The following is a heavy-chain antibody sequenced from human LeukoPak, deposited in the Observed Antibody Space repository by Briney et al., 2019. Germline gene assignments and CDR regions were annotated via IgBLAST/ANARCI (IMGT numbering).Heavy chain of an antibody. D-gene: IGHD2-2*01. V-gene: IGHV3-21*01. J-gene: IGHJ4*02. CDR2: ISSSSSYI. CDR3: ARDLSSSTSCYYY. Sequence: PGGSLRLSCAASGFTFSSYSMNWVRQAPGKGLEWVSSISSSSSYIYYADSVKGRFTISRDNAKNSLYLQMNSLRAEDTAVYYCARDLSSSTSCYYYWGQGTLATVSS. CDR1: GFTFSSYS.